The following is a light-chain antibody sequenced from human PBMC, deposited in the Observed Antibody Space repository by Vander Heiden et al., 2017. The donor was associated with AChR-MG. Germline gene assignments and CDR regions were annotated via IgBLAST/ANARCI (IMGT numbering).Light chain of an antibody. Sequence: QSALTQPRSVSGSPGQSVTISCTGTSSDVGSYNYVPWYQQHPGKAPKLVIYDVSKRPSGVPDRFFGSKSGNTASLTISGLQAEDEADFYCCSYGGSYTFVLFGGGTKLTVL. J-gene: IGLJ3*02. CDR3: CSYGGSYTFVL. CDR1: SSDVGSYNY. CDR2: DVS. V-gene: IGLV2-11*01.